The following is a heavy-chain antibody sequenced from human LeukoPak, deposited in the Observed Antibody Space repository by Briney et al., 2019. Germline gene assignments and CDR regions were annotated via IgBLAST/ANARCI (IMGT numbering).Heavy chain of an antibody. D-gene: IGHD2-21*01. CDR2: ISDDGSNE. CDR3: AKQVGGDSSSPFDY. V-gene: IGHV3-30*18. Sequence: PGGSLRLSCAASGFTFSSYSMNWVRQAPGKGLEWVAVISDDGSNEYYVDSVKGRFTISRDNSKNTLYLQMNSLRAEDTAVYYCAKQVGGDSSSPFDYWGQGTLVTVSS. CDR1: GFTFSSYS. J-gene: IGHJ4*02.